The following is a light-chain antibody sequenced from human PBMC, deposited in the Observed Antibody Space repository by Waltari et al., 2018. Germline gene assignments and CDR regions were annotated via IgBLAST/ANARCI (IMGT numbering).Light chain of an antibody. CDR1: QSVLYSSNNKNY. V-gene: IGKV4-1*01. Sequence: DIVMTQSPASLAVSLGERAHINCKSSQSVLYSSNNKNYLAWYQQKPGQPPKLLIYWASTRESGVPDRFSGSGSGTDFTLTISSLQAEDVAVYYCHQYYSPPNTFGQGTKVEIK. CDR2: WAS. J-gene: IGKJ1*01. CDR3: HQYYSPPNT.